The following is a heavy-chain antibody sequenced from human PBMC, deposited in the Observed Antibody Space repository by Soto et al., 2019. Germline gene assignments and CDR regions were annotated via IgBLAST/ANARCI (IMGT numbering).Heavy chain of an antibody. D-gene: IGHD6-19*01. Sequence: QVQLVQSGPEVKKPGASVKVSCQASGNTFASHGFSWVRQAPGQGLEWMGWISGFNGQTNYALKFQGRVTFTTDTATGIAYLELRGLGSDDTAVYFCARVDPRGVAVVRDYWGQGTLVTVSS. J-gene: IGHJ4*02. CDR3: ARVDPRGVAVVRDY. CDR1: GNTFASHG. CDR2: ISGFNGQT. V-gene: IGHV1-18*01.